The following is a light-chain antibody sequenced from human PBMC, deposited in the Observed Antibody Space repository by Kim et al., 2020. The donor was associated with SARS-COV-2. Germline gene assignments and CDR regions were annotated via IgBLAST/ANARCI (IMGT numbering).Light chain of an antibody. CDR3: AAWDDSLNGWV. Sequence: GQRVTISCSGSSSNIGSDNVNWYQQLPGTAPKLLIYSDSQRPSGVPDRFSGSKSGTSASLAISGLQSEDEADYYCAAWDDSLNGWVFGGGTKLTVL. CDR2: SDS. J-gene: IGLJ3*02. CDR1: SSNIGSDN. V-gene: IGLV1-44*01.